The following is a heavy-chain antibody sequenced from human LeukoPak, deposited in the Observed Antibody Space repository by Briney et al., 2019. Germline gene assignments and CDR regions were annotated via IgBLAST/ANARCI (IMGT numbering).Heavy chain of an antibody. J-gene: IGHJ6*02. CDR1: GFTFSSYW. CDR3: ARELFRNYDFWSGYYAGMDV. Sequence: GGSLRLSCAASGFTFSSYWMSWVRQAPGKGLEWVANIKQDGSQKYYVDSVKGRFTISRDNAKNSLYLQMNSLRAEDTAVYYCARELFRNYDFWSGYYAGMDVWGQGTTVTVSS. D-gene: IGHD3-3*01. V-gene: IGHV3-7*01. CDR2: IKQDGSQK.